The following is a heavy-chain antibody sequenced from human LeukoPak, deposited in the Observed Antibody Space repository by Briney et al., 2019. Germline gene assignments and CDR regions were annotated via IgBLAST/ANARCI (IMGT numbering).Heavy chain of an antibody. CDR1: GGSISSYY. Sequence: SETLSLTCTVSGGSISSYYWSWIRQPAGKGLEWIGRIYTSGSTNYNPSLKSRVTMSVDASKNQFSLKLSSVTAADTAVYYCARDVDTAMVTYGMDVWGQGTTVTVSS. CDR2: IYTSGST. D-gene: IGHD5-18*01. J-gene: IGHJ6*02. V-gene: IGHV4-4*07. CDR3: ARDVDTAMVTYGMDV.